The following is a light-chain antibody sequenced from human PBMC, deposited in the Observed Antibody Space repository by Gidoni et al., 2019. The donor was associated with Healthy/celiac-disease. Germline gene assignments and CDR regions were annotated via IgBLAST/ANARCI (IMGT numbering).Light chain of an antibody. Sequence: QSALTQPASVSGPPGQSITISCTGTSSDVGSYNFASWYQQHPGKAPKLMIYEGSKRPSGVSNRFSGSKSGNTASLTISGLQAEDEADYYCCSYAGSSTYVFGTGTKVTVL. CDR3: CSYAGSSTYV. V-gene: IGLV2-23*01. CDR1: SSDVGSYNF. CDR2: EGS. J-gene: IGLJ1*01.